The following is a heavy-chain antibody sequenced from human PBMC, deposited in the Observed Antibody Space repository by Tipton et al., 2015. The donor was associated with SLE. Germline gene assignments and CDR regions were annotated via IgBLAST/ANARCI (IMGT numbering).Heavy chain of an antibody. CDR3: ARDRKGSSGWSSFDY. CDR2: IYYSGST. Sequence: LRLSCTASGGSISSYYWSWIRQPPGKGLEWIGYIYYSGSTNYNPSLKSRVTISVDTSKNQFSLKLSSVTAADTAVYYCARDRKGSSGWSSFDYWGQGTLVTVSS. CDR1: GGSISSYY. D-gene: IGHD6-19*01. V-gene: IGHV4-59*01. J-gene: IGHJ4*02.